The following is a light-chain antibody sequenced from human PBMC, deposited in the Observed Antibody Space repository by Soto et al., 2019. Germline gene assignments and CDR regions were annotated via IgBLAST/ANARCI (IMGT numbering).Light chain of an antibody. Sequence: DIQMTQSPSSVSASVGDRVTITCQASQGISRSLAWYQQRPGKAPKLLIYSASSLQGGVPSRFSGSGSGTEFTLTISSLQPEDFATYYCLQHNSYPLTFGGGTKVDIK. CDR3: LQHNSYPLT. CDR1: QGISRS. CDR2: SAS. V-gene: IGKV1-17*03. J-gene: IGKJ4*01.